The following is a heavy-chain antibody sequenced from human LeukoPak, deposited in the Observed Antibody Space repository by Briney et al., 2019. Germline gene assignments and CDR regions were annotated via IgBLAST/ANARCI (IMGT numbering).Heavy chain of an antibody. V-gene: IGHV3-30*18. J-gene: IGHJ5*02. CDR2: ISYDGSNK. D-gene: IGHD5-24*01. CDR1: GFTFSSYG. CDR3: SKGDGYNYFLIDH. Sequence: GRSLRLSCAASGFTFSSYGMHWVRQAPGKGLEWVAVISYDGSNKYYADSVKGRFTISRDNSKNTLYLQMNSLRAEDTAVYYCSKGDGYNYFLIDHWGQGTLVTVS.